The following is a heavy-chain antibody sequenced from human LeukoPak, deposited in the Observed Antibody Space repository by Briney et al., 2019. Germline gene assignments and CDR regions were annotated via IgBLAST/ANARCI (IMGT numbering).Heavy chain of an antibody. J-gene: IGHJ4*02. V-gene: IGHV3-23*01. CDR2: ISGSGGST. CDR3: AKVESGYSYGRTYYFDY. D-gene: IGHD5-18*01. Sequence: GGSLRLSCAASGFTFSSYAMSWVRQAPGKGLEWVSAISGSGGSTYYADSVKGRFTISRDNSKNTLYLQMNSLRAEDTAVYYCAKVESGYSYGRTYYFDYWGQGTLVTVSS. CDR1: GFTFSSYA.